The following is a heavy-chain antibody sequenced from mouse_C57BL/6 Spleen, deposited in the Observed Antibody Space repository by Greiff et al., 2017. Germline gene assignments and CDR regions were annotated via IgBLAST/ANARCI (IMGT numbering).Heavy chain of an antibody. V-gene: IGHV5-6*02. J-gene: IGHJ2*01. Sequence: DVKLVESGGDLVKPGGSLKLSCAASGFTFSSYGMSWVRQTPDKRLEWVATISSGGSYTYYPDSVKGRFTISRDNAKNTLYLQMSSLKSEDTAMYYCARHAAKGFDYWGQGTTLTVSS. CDR3: ARHAAKGFDY. CDR1: GFTFSSYG. D-gene: IGHD1-2*01. CDR2: ISSGGSYT.